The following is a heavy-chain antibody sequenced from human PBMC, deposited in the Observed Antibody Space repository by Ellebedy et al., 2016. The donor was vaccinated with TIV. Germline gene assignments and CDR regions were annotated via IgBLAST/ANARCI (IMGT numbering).Heavy chain of an antibody. J-gene: IGHJ4*02. D-gene: IGHD4-17*01. CDR3: ARSYGDPDY. Sequence: ASVKVSCKASGYTFTSYGISWVRQAPGQGLEWMGIINPSGGSTRSAPKFQGRITMTRDRSTTTVYMELSSLRSEDTAVYYCARSYGDPDYWGQGTLVTVSS. V-gene: IGHV1-46*01. CDR1: GYTFTSYG. CDR2: INPSGGST.